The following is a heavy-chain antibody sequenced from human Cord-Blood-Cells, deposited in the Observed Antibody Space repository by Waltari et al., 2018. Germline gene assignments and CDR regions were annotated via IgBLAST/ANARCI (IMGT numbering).Heavy chain of an antibody. CDR3: ARAPHTYYDFWSGYYPFTFDY. D-gene: IGHD3-3*01. J-gene: IGHJ4*02. Sequence: QVQLQESGPGLVKPSQTLSLTCTVSGGSISSGSYYWSWIRQPAGKGLEWIGYIYTSGSTNYNPSLTSRVTISVDTSKNQFSLKLSSVTAADTAVYYCARAPHTYYDFWSGYYPFTFDYWGQGTLVTVSS. CDR2: IYTSGST. V-gene: IGHV4-61*09. CDR1: GGSISSGSYY.